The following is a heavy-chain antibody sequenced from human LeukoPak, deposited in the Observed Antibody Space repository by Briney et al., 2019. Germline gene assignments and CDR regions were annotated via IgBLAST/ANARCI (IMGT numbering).Heavy chain of an antibody. Sequence: PGGSLRLSCAASGFTFSSYSMNWVRQAPGKGLEWVSSIISSSSYIYYADSVKGRFTISRDNAKNSLYLQMNSLRAEDTAVYYCARVVEAAAPGYYGMDVWGQGTTVTVSS. CDR2: IISSSSYI. CDR3: ARVVEAAAPGYYGMDV. J-gene: IGHJ6*02. V-gene: IGHV3-21*01. D-gene: IGHD6-13*01. CDR1: GFTFSSYS.